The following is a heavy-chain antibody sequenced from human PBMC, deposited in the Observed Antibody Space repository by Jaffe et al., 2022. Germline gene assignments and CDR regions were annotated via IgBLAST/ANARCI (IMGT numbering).Heavy chain of an antibody. CDR3: ARAVPLYSGYQRPNYFDY. D-gene: IGHD5-12*01. Sequence: EVQLVESGGGLVQPGGSLRLSCAASGFTFSSYWMSWVRQAPGKGLEWVANIKQDGSEKYYVDSVKGRFTISRDNAKNSLYLQMNSLRAEDTAVYYCARAVPLYSGYQRPNYFDYWGQGTLVTVSS. J-gene: IGHJ4*02. CDR1: GFTFSSYW. V-gene: IGHV3-7*05. CDR2: IKQDGSEK.